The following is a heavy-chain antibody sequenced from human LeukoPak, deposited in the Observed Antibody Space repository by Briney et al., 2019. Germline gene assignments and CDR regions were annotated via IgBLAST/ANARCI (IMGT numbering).Heavy chain of an antibody. CDR2: INPSGGST. V-gene: IGHV1-46*01. CDR3: ARVESKLRYFDWLGMDY. Sequence: ASVKVSCKASGYTFTSYYMHWVRQAPGQGLEWMGIINPSGGSTSYAQKFQGRVTMTRDTSTSTVYMELSSLRSEDTAVYYCARVESKLRYFDWLGMDYWGQGTLVTVSS. J-gene: IGHJ4*02. CDR1: GYTFTSYY. D-gene: IGHD3-9*01.